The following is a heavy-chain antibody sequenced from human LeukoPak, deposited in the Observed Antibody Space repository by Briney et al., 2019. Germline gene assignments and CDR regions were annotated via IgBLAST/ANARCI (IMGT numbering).Heavy chain of an antibody. CDR1: GFTFSSYA. CDR2: ISYDGSNK. V-gene: IGHV3-30*04. CDR3: ARDLRVVRGVIEYYFDY. J-gene: IGHJ4*02. D-gene: IGHD3-10*01. Sequence: GGSLRLSCAASGFTFSSYAMHWVRQAPGKGPEWVAVISYDGSNKYYADSVKGRFTISRDNSKNTLYLQMNSLRAEDTAVYYCARDLRVVRGVIEYYFDYWGQGTLVTVSS.